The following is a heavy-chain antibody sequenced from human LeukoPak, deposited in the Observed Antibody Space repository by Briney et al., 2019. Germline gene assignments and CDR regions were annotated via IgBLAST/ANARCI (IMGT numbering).Heavy chain of an antibody. CDR2: IRYDGSNK. Sequence: GGSLRLSCTASGFTFGDYAMSWFRQAPGKGLEWVAFIRYDGSNKYYADSVKGRFTISRDNSKNTLYLQMNSLRAEDTAVYYCAKVSLVGATRWFDPWGQGTLVTVSS. CDR1: GFTFGDYA. CDR3: AKVSLVGATRWFDP. V-gene: IGHV3-30*02. D-gene: IGHD1-26*01. J-gene: IGHJ5*02.